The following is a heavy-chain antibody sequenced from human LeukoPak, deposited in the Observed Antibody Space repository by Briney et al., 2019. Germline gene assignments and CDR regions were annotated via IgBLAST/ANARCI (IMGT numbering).Heavy chain of an antibody. CDR3: AKAAYCTSTSCHFSGYAQRPLDS. D-gene: IGHD2-2*01. J-gene: IGHJ4*02. Sequence: GRSLTLSCVASGFTFNTYGIHWVRQAPGKGLEWVAGISSDGNNKDYSDSVKGRFTLSRTNSKNTLYLQMNSLRAEDTAVYYCAKAAYCTSTSCHFSGYAQRPLDSWGQGTLVTVSS. V-gene: IGHV3-30*18. CDR2: ISSDGNNK. CDR1: GFTFNTYG.